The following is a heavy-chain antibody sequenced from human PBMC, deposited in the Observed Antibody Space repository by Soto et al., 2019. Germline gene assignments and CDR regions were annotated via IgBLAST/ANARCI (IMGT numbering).Heavy chain of an antibody. CDR3: ARDIVVTTGHAESYFDY. CDR1: GGSISSGGYY. CDR2: IYYSGST. D-gene: IGHD2-21*02. J-gene: IGHJ4*02. V-gene: IGHV4-31*03. Sequence: QVQLQESGPGLVKPSQTLSLTCTVSGGSISSGGYYWSWIRQHPGKGLEWIGYIYYSGSTYYNPSLKSRVTISVDTSKNQFSLKLSSVTAADTAVYYCARDIVVTTGHAESYFDYWGQGTLVTVSS.